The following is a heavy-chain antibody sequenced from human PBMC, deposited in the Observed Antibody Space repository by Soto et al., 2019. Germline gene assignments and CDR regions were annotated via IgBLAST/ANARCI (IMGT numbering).Heavy chain of an antibody. CDR3: ARDAARSYCGGDCYSFGRFDP. CDR2: IWYDGSNK. CDR1: GFTFSSYG. D-gene: IGHD2-21*01. Sequence: GGSLRLSCAASGFTFSSYGMHWVRQAPGKGLEWVAVIWYDGSNKYYADSVKGRFTISRDNSKNTLYLQMNSLRAEDTAVYYCARDAARSYCGGDCYSFGRFDPWGQGTLVTVSS. V-gene: IGHV3-33*01. J-gene: IGHJ5*02.